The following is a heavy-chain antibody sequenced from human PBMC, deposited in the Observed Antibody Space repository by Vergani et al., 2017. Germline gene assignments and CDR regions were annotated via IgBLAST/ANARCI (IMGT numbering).Heavy chain of an antibody. V-gene: IGHV3-9*01. D-gene: IGHD2-15*01. CDR1: GFTFDDYA. Sequence: EVQLLESGGGLVQPGRSLRLSCAASGFTFDDYAMHWVRQAPGKGLEWVSGISWNSGSIGYADSVKGRFTISRDNAKNSLYLQMNSLRAEDTALYYCAKEVGYCSGGSCRYYYGMDVWGQGTTVTVSS. CDR2: ISWNSGSI. CDR3: AKEVGYCSGGSCRYYYGMDV. J-gene: IGHJ6*02.